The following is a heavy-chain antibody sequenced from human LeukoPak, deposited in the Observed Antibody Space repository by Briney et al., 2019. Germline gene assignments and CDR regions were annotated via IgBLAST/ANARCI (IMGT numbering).Heavy chain of an antibody. CDR3: ATSGGHGWNYYFDN. D-gene: IGHD5-12*01. V-gene: IGHV3-23*01. CDR1: GFTFSDYA. CDR2: IIGGGGST. Sequence: GGSLRLSCAASGFTFSDYAMSWVRQAPGKGLEWVSAIIGGGGSTYYADSVRGRFTISRDNANKSLYLQMNSLRAEDTAVYYCATSGGHGWNYYFDNWGQGTLVTVSS. J-gene: IGHJ4*02.